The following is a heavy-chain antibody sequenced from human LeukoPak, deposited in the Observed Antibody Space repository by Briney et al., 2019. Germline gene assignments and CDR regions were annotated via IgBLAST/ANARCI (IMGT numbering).Heavy chain of an antibody. CDR2: ISSSSSNK. CDR1: GFTFSSYG. D-gene: IGHD1-26*01. Sequence: GGSLRLSCAASGFTFSSYGMNWVRQAPGRGLEWVSYISSSSSNKYYADSVKGRFTISRDNAKDSLYLQMNSLRAEDTAVYYCARGPPRLSGNCVHWGQGTLVTVSS. V-gene: IGHV3-48*01. J-gene: IGHJ4*02. CDR3: ARGPPRLSGNCVH.